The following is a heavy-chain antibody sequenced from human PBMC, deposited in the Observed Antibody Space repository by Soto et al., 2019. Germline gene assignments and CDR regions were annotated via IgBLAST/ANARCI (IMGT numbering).Heavy chain of an antibody. CDR3: ALRYESNYYYHFYAMDV. V-gene: IGHV1-69*01. Sequence: VQLVQSGAEVKKPGSSVKVSCQASGGIVSSYATSWVRQAPGQGLEWMGGIIPMFRTANYAEKFQGRITITADGPTSTTYMELSSLRSDDTGVYFCALRYESNYYYHFYAMDVWGQGTTVTVSS. D-gene: IGHD3-16*01. J-gene: IGHJ6*02. CDR1: GGIVSSYA. CDR2: IIPMFRTA.